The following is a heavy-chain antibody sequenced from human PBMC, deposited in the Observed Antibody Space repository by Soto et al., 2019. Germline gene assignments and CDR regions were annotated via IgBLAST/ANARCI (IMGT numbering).Heavy chain of an antibody. D-gene: IGHD6-13*01. CDR1: GCTFANFW. Sequence: PGESLKISCQSSGCTFANFWIGWVRQLPGKGLEWMGIIYPGEHETRNSPSFHGKVTISADRSINTAYLQWNSLEASDTAFYFCARSPRSSPYFDYWGQGALVTVSS. V-gene: IGHV5-51*01. J-gene: IGHJ4*02. CDR3: ARSPRSSPYFDY. CDR2: IYPGEHET.